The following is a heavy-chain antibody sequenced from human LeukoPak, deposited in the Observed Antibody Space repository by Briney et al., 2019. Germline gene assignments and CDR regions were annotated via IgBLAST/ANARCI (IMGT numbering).Heavy chain of an antibody. CDR2: IKQDGSER. J-gene: IGHJ4*02. CDR3: ARGSMLVYHLYTDY. Sequence: PGGSLRLSCAASGFTYTNYWVSWFRQAPGQGLEWVASIKQDGSERYYVDSVKGRFTISRDNAKNSLFLQLSSLRVEDTAVYYCARGSMLVYHLYTDYWGQGTLVTVSS. D-gene: IGHD6-6*01. CDR1: GFTYTNYW. V-gene: IGHV3-7*01.